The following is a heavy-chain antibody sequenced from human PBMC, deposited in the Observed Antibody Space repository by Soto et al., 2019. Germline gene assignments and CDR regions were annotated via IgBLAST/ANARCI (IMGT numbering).Heavy chain of an antibody. Sequence: SETLSLTCTVSGGSISSSRYYWGWIRQPPGKGLEWIGSIYYSGSTYYNPSLKSRVTISVDTSKNQFSLRLSSVTAADTAVYYCAGTTYYYDSSGYYTDLPCGQGTLVTVSS. CDR2: IYYSGST. D-gene: IGHD3-22*01. V-gene: IGHV4-39*01. CDR3: AGTTYYYDSSGYYTDLP. CDR1: GGSISSSRYY. J-gene: IGHJ5*02.